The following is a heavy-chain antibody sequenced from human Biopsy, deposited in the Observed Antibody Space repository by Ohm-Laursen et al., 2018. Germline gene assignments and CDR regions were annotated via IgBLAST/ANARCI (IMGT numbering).Heavy chain of an antibody. CDR3: ARATNSTGWPYYYFYGMDV. V-gene: IGHV4-59*01. D-gene: IGHD2/OR15-2a*01. Sequence: SETLSLTCTVSGCSISSDYWSWIRQTPGKGLEWIGYIYYSGSTNYNPSLKSRVTISVDTSKNQFSLRLNSVTAADTAVYYCARATNSTGWPYYYFYGMDVWGQGTTVTVSS. CDR1: GCSISSDY. CDR2: IYYSGST. J-gene: IGHJ6*02.